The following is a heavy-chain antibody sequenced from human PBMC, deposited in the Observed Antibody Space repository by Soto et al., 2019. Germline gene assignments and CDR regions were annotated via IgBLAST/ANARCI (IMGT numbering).Heavy chain of an antibody. Sequence: PGESLKISCKTSGYSFISYWVAWVRQLPGKGLEWMGTFYPGDSTSTYSPSFQGQVTISGDTSITTAYLQLNSLKASDTAMYYFAIIIGYCRNNDCSWTFDVWGQGTMVTVSS. CDR1: GYSFISYW. D-gene: IGHD2-15*01. V-gene: IGHV5-51*01. J-gene: IGHJ3*01. CDR2: FYPGDSTS. CDR3: AIIIGYCRNNDCSWTFDV.